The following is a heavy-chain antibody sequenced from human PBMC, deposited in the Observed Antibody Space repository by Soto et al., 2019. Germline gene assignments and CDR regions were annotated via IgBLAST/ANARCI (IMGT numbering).Heavy chain of an antibody. CDR2: ISGSGGST. V-gene: IGHV3-23*01. Sequence: PGGSLRLSCAASGFTFSCYAMSWVRQAPGKGLQWVSAISGSGGSTYYADSEKGRFTISRDNSKNTLYLQMNSLRAEDTAVYYCAKEFAAWVIPPKRFDYWGQGTLVTVSS. CDR3: AKEFAAWVIPPKRFDY. CDR1: GFTFSCYA. J-gene: IGHJ4*02. D-gene: IGHD2-21*01.